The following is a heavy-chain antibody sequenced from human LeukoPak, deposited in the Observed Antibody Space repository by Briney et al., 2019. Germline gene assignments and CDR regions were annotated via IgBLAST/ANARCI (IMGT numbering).Heavy chain of an antibody. J-gene: IGHJ4*02. D-gene: IGHD1-26*01. CDR1: GYTFTSYY. V-gene: IGHV1-46*01. CDR2: MNPNSGNT. CDR3: ARPGEWEQFFDY. Sequence: ASVKVSCKASGYTFTSYYMHWVRQATGQGLEWMGWMNPNSGNTGYAQKFQGRITMTGDTSTSTVYMELSSLRSEDTAVYYCARPGEWEQFFDYWGQGTLVTVSS.